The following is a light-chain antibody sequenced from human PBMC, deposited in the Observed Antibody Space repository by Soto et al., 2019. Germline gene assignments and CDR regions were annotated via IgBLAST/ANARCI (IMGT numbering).Light chain of an antibody. CDR1: QSVSSSY. J-gene: IGKJ1*01. CDR2: GAS. Sequence: EIRLTQSPGTLSLSTGERATLSCRASQSVSSSYLAWYQQKPGQAPRLLIYGASSRATGIPDRFSGSGSGTDFTLTISRLEPEDFAVYYCQQYGSSSWTFGQGTKVDIK. CDR3: QQYGSSSWT. V-gene: IGKV3-20*01.